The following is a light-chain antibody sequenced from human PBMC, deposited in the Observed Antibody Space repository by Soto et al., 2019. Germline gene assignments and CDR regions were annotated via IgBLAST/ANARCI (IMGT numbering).Light chain of an antibody. J-gene: IGKJ3*01. Sequence: EIVLTQSPATLSLSPGERATLSCRASQSVSRYLAWYQQKPGQAPRLLIYDASNRATGIPARFSGSGSGTDFTLTISSLEPDDFAVYFCQQRATWPPGFTFGPGTKVDSK. CDR1: QSVSRY. CDR3: QQRATWPPGFT. V-gene: IGKV3-11*01. CDR2: DAS.